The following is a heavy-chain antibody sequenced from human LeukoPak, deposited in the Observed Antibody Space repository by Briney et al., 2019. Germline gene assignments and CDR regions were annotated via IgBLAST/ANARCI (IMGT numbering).Heavy chain of an antibody. Sequence: SETLSLTCTVSGGSISSYHWSWIRQPPGKGLEWIGYIYYSGSTNYNPSLKRRVPISVDTSKNQFSLKLSSVTAADTAVYYCARLSYSSGWYYFDYWGQGTLVTVSS. J-gene: IGHJ4*02. D-gene: IGHD6-19*01. CDR1: GGSISSYH. V-gene: IGHV4-59*08. CDR2: IYYSGST. CDR3: ARLSYSSGWYYFDY.